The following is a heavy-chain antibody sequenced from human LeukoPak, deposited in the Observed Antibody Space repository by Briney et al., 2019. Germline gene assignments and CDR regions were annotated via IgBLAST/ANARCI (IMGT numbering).Heavy chain of an antibody. CDR2: ISGSGGST. Sequence: GGSLRLSCAASGFTFSSYAMSWVRQAPGKGLEWVSAISGSGGSTYYADSVKGRFTISRDNSKNTLYLQMNSLRAEDTAVYYCAKDRPRYYDSSVYFDYWGQGTLVTVSS. D-gene: IGHD3-22*01. J-gene: IGHJ4*02. CDR1: GFTFSSYA. V-gene: IGHV3-23*01. CDR3: AKDRPRYYDSSVYFDY.